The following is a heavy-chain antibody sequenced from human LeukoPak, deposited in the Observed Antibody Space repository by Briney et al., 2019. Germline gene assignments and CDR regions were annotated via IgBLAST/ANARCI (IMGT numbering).Heavy chain of an antibody. D-gene: IGHD3-9*01. V-gene: IGHV3-30*18. CDR2: ISYDGSNK. CDR3: AKPINILTGPFDY. J-gene: IGHJ4*02. CDR1: GFTFSSYS. Sequence: PGGSLRLSCAASGFTFSSYSMNWVRQAPGKGLEWVAVISYDGSNKYYADSVKGRFTISRDNSKNTLYLQMNSLRAEDTAVYYCAKPINILTGPFDYWGQGTLVTVSS.